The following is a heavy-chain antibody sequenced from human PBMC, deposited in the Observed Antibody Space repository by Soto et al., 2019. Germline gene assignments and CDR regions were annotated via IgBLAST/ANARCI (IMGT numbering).Heavy chain of an antibody. CDR3: AREGYLGDYNIQGWFDP. CDR2: IWYDGSNK. V-gene: IGHV3-33*01. J-gene: IGHJ5*02. Sequence: QVQLVESGGGVVQPGRSLRLSCAASGFTFSSYGMHWVRQAPGKGLEWVAVIWYDGSNKYYADSVKGRFTISRDNSKNTLYLQMNSLRAEDTAVYYCAREGYLGDYNIQGWFDPWGQGTLVTVPS. D-gene: IGHD4-17*01. CDR1: GFTFSSYG.